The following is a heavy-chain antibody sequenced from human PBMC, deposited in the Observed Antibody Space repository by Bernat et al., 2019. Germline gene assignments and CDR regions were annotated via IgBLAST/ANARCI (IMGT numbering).Heavy chain of an antibody. Sequence: QLQLQESGPGLVKPSETLSLTCTVSGGSISSSSYYWGWIRQPPGKGLEWIGSIYYSGSTYYNPSLKSRVTISVDTSKNQFSLKLSSVTAAVTAVYYCARGSVEERWLRSYFDYWGQGTLVTVSS. CDR1: GGSISSSSYY. V-gene: IGHV4-39*01. CDR2: IYYSGST. CDR3: ARGSVEERWLRSYFDY. D-gene: IGHD5-24*01. J-gene: IGHJ4*02.